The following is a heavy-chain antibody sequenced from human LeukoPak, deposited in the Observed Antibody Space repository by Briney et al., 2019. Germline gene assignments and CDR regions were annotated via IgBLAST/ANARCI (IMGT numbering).Heavy chain of an antibody. CDR3: TRDTQSSSHLGGNAFDI. D-gene: IGHD2-15*01. V-gene: IGHV4-34*01. Sequence: SETLSLTCAVYGGSFSGYYWSWIRQPPGKGLEWIGEINHSGSTNYNPSLKSRVTISVDRSKNQFSLKLSSVTAADTAVYYCTRDTQSSSHLGGNAFDIWGQGTMVTVSS. CDR2: INHSGST. J-gene: IGHJ3*02. CDR1: GGSFSGYY.